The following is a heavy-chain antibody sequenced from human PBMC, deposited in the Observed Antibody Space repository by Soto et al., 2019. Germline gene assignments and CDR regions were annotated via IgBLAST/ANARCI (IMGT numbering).Heavy chain of an antibody. D-gene: IGHD2-2*01. V-gene: IGHV4-61*08. CDR1: GASISSGDYY. CDR3: ARVVVVPAAIGMGSYWFDP. Sequence: PSETLSLTCTVSGASISSGDYYWNWIRQSPGKGLEWIGFLHYSGSTNYNPSLKSRVTISVDTSKNQFSLKLSSVTAADTAVYYCARVVVVPAAIGMGSYWFDPWGQGTLVTVSS. J-gene: IGHJ5*02. CDR2: LHYSGST.